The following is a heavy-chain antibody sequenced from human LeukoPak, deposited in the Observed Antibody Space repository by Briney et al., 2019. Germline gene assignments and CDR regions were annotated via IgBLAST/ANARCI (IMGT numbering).Heavy chain of an antibody. CDR2: ISGSGGST. Sequence: GGSLRLSCAASGFTFNNYAMRWVRQAPGKGLEWVSAISGSGGSTYYADSVKGRFTISRDNSKNTLYPQMNSLRAEDTAVYYCAKDPGGSYPWYFDLWGRGTLVTVSS. CDR3: AKDPGGSYPWYFDL. V-gene: IGHV3-23*01. CDR1: GFTFNNYA. J-gene: IGHJ2*01. D-gene: IGHD1-26*01.